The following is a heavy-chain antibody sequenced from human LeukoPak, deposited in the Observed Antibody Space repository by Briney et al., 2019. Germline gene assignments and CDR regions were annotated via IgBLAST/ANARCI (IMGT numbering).Heavy chain of an antibody. CDR3: ARGRETYTAMVLPFDY. J-gene: IGHJ4*02. V-gene: IGHV4-39*07. CDR2: IYYSGST. CDR1: GGSISSSSYY. D-gene: IGHD5-18*01. Sequence: PSETLSLTCTVSGGSISSSSYYWGWIRQPPGKGLEWIGCIYYSGSTYYNPSLKSQVTISVDTSKNQFSLKLSSVTAADTAVYYCARGRETYTAMVLPFDYWGQGTLVTVSS.